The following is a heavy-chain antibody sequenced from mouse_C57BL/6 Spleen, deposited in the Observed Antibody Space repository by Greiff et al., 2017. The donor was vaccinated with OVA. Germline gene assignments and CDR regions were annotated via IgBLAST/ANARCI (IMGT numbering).Heavy chain of an antibody. J-gene: IGHJ1*03. V-gene: IGHV1-50*01. D-gene: IGHD1-1*01. CDR2: IDPSDSYT. CDR1: GYTFTSYW. CDR3: ARKDSITTVVDWYFDV. Sequence: QVQLQQPGAELVKPGASVKLSCKASGYTFTSYWMQWVKQRPGQGLEWIGEIDPSDSYTNYNQKFKGKATLTVDTSSSTAYMQLSSLTSEDSAVYYCARKDSITTVVDWYFDVWGTGTTVTVSS.